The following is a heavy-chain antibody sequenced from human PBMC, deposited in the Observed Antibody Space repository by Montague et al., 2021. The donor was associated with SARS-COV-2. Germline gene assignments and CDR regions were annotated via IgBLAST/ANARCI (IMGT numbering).Heavy chain of an antibody. CDR1: GGSFSGYY. J-gene: IGHJ6*02. CDR3: ARGRTVTTFYYYYYGMDV. Sequence: SETLSLTCAVYGGSFSGYYWRWIRQPPGKGLEWIGEINNSGSTNYNPYLKSRVTISVDTSKNQFSLKLSSVTAADTAVYYCARGRTVTTFYYYYYGMDVWGQGTTVTVSS. V-gene: IGHV4-34*01. D-gene: IGHD4-17*01. CDR2: INNSGST.